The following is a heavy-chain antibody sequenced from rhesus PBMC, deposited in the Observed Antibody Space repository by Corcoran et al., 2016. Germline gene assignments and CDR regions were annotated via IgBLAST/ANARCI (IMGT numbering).Heavy chain of an antibody. Sequence: EVQLVESGGGLAKPGGSLRLSCAASGFTFSSYWMNWVRQTPGNGLEWISAINSGGGSTYYADSVKCRFTISRDNSKNTLALQMNSLRAEDTAVYYCAKEPTVTTSGYWGQGVLVTVSS. V-gene: IGHV3S42*01. CDR3: AKEPTVTTSGY. D-gene: IGHD4-35*01. J-gene: IGHJ4*01. CDR2: INSGGGST. CDR1: GFTFSSYW.